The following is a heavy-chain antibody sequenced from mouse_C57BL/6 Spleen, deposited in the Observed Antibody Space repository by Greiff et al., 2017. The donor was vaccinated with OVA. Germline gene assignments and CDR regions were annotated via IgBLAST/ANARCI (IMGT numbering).Heavy chain of an antibody. J-gene: IGHJ3*01. CDR1: GYAFSSSW. D-gene: IGHD2-4*01. CDR3: ARDFDYDAWFAY. CDR2: IYPGDGDT. Sequence: VNLVESGPELVKPGASVKISCKASGYAFSSSWMNWVKQRPGKGLEWIGRIYPGDGDTNYNGKFKGKATLTADKSSSTAYMQLSSLTSEDSAVYFCARDFDYDAWFAYWGQGTLVTVSA. V-gene: IGHV1-82*01.